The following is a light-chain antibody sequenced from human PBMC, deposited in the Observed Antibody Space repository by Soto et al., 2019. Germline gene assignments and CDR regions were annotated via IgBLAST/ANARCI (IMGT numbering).Light chain of an antibody. Sequence: QSALTQPPSASGSPGQSATISCTGTSSDVGGYTYVSWYQQHPGKAPKLVIFEVNKRPSGVPDRFSGSKSGNTASLTVSGLRTEDEAGYYCSSYAGSNNFVFGTGTKVTVL. V-gene: IGLV2-8*01. J-gene: IGLJ1*01. CDR3: SSYAGSNNFV. CDR2: EVN. CDR1: SSDVGGYTY.